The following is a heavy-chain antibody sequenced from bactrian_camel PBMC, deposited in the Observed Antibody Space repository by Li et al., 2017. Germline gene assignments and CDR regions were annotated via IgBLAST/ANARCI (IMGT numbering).Heavy chain of an antibody. CDR3: AARYQGGFGYGGLCTDRPTDFPY. V-gene: IGHV3S6*01. CDR1: GNTYTSSC. Sequence: HVQLVESGGGSVQAGGSLRLSCAASGNTYTSSCMAWFRQAPGKERERVARIDSDGSTRYSETVKGRFTISKGDPKNTLLLQMNSLEPDDTAMYYCAARYQGGFGYGGLCTDRPTDFPYWGQGTQVTVS. J-gene: IGHJ6*01. D-gene: IGHD5*01. CDR2: IDSDGSTR.